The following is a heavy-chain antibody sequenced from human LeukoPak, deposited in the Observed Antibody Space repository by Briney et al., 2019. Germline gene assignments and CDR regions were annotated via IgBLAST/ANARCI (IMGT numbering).Heavy chain of an antibody. J-gene: IGHJ4*02. Sequence: GGSLRLSCAASGFTFSSYAMHWVRQAPGKGLEWVAVISYDGSNKYYADSVKGRFTISRDNSKNTLYLQMSSLRAEDTAVYYCARDHLTITFRVAYYFDYWGQGTLVTVSS. V-gene: IGHV3-30-3*01. CDR3: ARDHLTITFRVAYYFDY. CDR1: GFTFSSYA. CDR2: ISYDGSNK. D-gene: IGHD3-16*01.